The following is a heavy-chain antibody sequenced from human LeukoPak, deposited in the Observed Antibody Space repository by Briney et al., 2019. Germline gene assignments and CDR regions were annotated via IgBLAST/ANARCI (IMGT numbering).Heavy chain of an antibody. D-gene: IGHD3-16*01. Sequence: PGGSLRLSCEVSGFHFTLYNMNWARQAPGKGLEWLSYISSSTNTIYYADSVKGRFTISRDNAKNSLYLQMNGLGAEDTAVYYCARELNGYGYYFFDYWGPGTLVTVSS. CDR2: ISSSTNTI. CDR3: ARELNGYGYYFFDY. V-gene: IGHV3-48*04. CDR1: GFHFTLYN. J-gene: IGHJ4*02.